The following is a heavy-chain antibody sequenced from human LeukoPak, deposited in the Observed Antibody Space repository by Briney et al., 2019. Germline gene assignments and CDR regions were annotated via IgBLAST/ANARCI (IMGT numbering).Heavy chain of an antibody. CDR1: GGSFSGYY. CDR2: INHSGST. J-gene: IGHJ5*02. CDR3: ATIRYFDWS. D-gene: IGHD3-9*01. Sequence: KPSETLSLTCAVYGGSFSGYYWSWIRQPPGKGLEWIGEINHSGSTNYNPSLKSRVTISVGTSKNQFSLKLSSVTAADTAVYYCATIRYFDWSWGQGTLVTVSS. V-gene: IGHV4-34*01.